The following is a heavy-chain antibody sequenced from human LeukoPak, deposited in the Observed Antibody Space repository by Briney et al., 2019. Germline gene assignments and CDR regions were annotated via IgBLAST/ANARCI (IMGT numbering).Heavy chain of an antibody. J-gene: IGHJ4*02. CDR3: VSHCSRTTCFDY. V-gene: IGHV3-30*04. CDR1: GFTFSTYA. CDR2: IFSDGSNK. D-gene: IGHD2-2*01. Sequence: PGGSLRLSCAASGFTFSTYAMHWGRQAPGKGLEWLGLIFSDGSNKYYADSVKGRFTISRDNSKNTLYLQINSLRAEDTAIYYCVSHCSRTTCFDYWGQATLASVSS.